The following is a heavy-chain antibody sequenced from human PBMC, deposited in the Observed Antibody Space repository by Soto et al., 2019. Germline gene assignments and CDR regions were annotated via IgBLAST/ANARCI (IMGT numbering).Heavy chain of an antibody. J-gene: IGHJ6*02. CDR2: LNSDGSTT. Sequence: GGSLRLSCVASGFTLSSYWMDWVRQAPGKGLAWVSRLNSDGSTTTYADSVKGRFTISRDNAKNTLYLQMYSLRAEDTAVYYCARYIPGVRYYGMDVWGQGTTVTVSS. D-gene: IGHD2-2*01. V-gene: IGHV3-74*01. CDR3: ARYIPGVRYYGMDV. CDR1: GFTLSSYW.